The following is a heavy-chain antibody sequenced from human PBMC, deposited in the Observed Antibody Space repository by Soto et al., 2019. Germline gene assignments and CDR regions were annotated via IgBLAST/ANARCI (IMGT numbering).Heavy chain of an antibody. V-gene: IGHV1-69*12. CDR2: IIPIFGTA. D-gene: IGHD1-26*01. CDR1: GGTFSSYA. Sequence: VQLVQSGAEVKKPGSSVKVSCKASGGTFSSYAISWVRQAPGQGLEWMGGIIPIFGTANYAQKFQGRVTITADESTSTAYMELSSLRSEDTAVYYCATSGSYFTHYYFDYWGQGTLVTVSS. CDR3: ATSGSYFTHYYFDY. J-gene: IGHJ4*02.